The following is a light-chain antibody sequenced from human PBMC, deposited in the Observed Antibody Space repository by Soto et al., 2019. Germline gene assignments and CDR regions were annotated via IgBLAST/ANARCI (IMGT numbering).Light chain of an antibody. Sequence: DLQMNQSPSSLSASVGDRVTITCRASQGISSRLAWYQQKPEQAPKSLIYAASSLQSGVPSRFSGIGSGTDFTLTISNLQPEDFATYYCQQYNSYRIPFGGGPKGEIK. CDR2: AAS. J-gene: IGKJ4*01. V-gene: IGKV1D-16*01. CDR1: QGISSR. CDR3: QQYNSYRIP.